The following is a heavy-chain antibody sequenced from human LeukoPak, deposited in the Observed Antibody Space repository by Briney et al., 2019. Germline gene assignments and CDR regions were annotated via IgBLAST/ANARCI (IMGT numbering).Heavy chain of an antibody. CDR3: ARGLYGSGSYQYYYYYYMDV. CDR2: INPSGGST. CDR1: GYTFTSYY. D-gene: IGHD3-10*01. Sequence: GASVKVSCKASGYTFTSYYMHWVRQAPGQGLEWMGIINPSGGSTSYAQKFQGRVTMTRDTSTSTVYMELSSLRSEDTAVYYCARGLYGSGSYQYYYYYYMDVWGKGTTVTISS. J-gene: IGHJ6*03. V-gene: IGHV1-46*01.